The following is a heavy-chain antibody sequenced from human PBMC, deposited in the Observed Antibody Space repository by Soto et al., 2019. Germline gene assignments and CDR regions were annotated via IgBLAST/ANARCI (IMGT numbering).Heavy chain of an antibody. D-gene: IGHD3-3*01. CDR1: GFSLTTSGVG. V-gene: IGHV2-5*02. Sequence: QITLNESGPTVVKPTETLTLTCTFSGFSLTTSGVGVGWVRQSPGKAPEWLAFIYWDDDKRYSTSLKSRLTITKDTSKNQVVVTMANVDPADTATYYCAHRVLRAVFGLVTTTAIYFDFWGQGTPVVVSS. CDR3: AHRVLRAVFGLVTTTAIYFDF. CDR2: IYWDDDK. J-gene: IGHJ4*02.